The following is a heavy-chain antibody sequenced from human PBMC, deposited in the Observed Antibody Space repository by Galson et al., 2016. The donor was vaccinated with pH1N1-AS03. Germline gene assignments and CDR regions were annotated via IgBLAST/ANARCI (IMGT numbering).Heavy chain of an antibody. J-gene: IGHJ4*02. Sequence: ETLSLTCNVSGDSVTNSYWSWIRQSPGKGLEWIGHRFYSLSPDYNPSLKSRVSILVDTSKNQFSLKLMSVSAADTAVYFCARGAGLEANLNFRGPGTLVTVSS. CDR3: ARGAGLEANLNF. V-gene: IGHV4-59*02. CDR2: RFYSLSP. CDR1: GDSVTNSY. D-gene: IGHD1-7*01.